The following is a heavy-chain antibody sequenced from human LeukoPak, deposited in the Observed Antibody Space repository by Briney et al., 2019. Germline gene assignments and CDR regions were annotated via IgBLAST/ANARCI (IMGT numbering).Heavy chain of an antibody. CDR1: GGSLSSSSYY. Sequence: SETLSLTCTVSGGSLSSSSYYWGWLRQPPGTGLEWFGCIYYSGSTYYNPSLKSRVTISVDTSKNQFSLKLSSVTAADTAVYYCARGYCTNAVCSLGPTQAWGQGTRVTVAS. CDR2: IYYSGST. J-gene: IGHJ4*02. D-gene: IGHD2-8*01. V-gene: IGHV4-39*07. CDR3: ARGYCTNAVCSLGPTQA.